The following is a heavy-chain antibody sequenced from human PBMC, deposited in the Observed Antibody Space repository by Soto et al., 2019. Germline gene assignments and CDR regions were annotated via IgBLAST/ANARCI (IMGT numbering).Heavy chain of an antibody. V-gene: IGHV4-34*01. CDR1: GGSFSGYY. CDR2: INHSGST. D-gene: IGHD2-2*01. J-gene: IGHJ5*02. CDR3: ASGNVVVPAERSNGFDP. Sequence: SETLSLTCAVYGGSFSGYYWSWIRQPPGKGLEWIGEINHSGSTNYNPSLKSRVTISVDTSKNQFSLKLSSVTAADTAVYYCASGNVVVPAERSNGFDPWGQGTLVTVSS.